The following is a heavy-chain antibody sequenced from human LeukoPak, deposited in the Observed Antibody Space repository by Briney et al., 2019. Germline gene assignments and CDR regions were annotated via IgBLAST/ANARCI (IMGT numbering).Heavy chain of an antibody. CDR3: AKGGAVPWTGLDY. CDR1: GFYFIGYY. CDR2: INLQSGGT. V-gene: IGHV1-2*02. J-gene: IGHJ4*02. D-gene: IGHD6-19*01. Sequence: ASVNVSCKTSGFYFIGYYMHWVRQAPGQGLDWMGWINLQSGGTKYAQKFQDRVTMTSDTSISTAYMDLSRLRAEDTAVYYCAKGGAVPWTGLDYWGQGTLVTVSS.